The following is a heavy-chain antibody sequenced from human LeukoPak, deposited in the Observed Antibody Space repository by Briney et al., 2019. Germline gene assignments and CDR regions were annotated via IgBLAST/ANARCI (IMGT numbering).Heavy chain of an antibody. D-gene: IGHD3-16*01. J-gene: IGHJ4*02. CDR2: ISSGSDYI. V-gene: IGHV3-21*01. CDR3: ARDPWGTHAY. Sequence: GGSLRLSCAASGFSSYSLNWVRQAPGKGLEWVSSISSGSDYIYYADSVKGRFTISRDNVKNSLYLQMNSLRAEDTAIYYCARDPWGTHAYWGQGTLVTVSS. CDR1: GFSSYS.